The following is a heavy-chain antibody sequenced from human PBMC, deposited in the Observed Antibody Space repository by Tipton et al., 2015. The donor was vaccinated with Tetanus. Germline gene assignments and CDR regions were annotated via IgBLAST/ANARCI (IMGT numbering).Heavy chain of an antibody. CDR1: GYTFTSYY. Sequence: QSGAEVKKPGASVRVSCKASGYTFTSYYMHWVRQAPGQGLEWMGIINPSGGSTSYAQKFQGRVTMTRDTSTSTVYMELSSLRSEDTAVYYCARVFIAVAGHNWFDPWGQGTLVPVSS. CDR2: INPSGGST. J-gene: IGHJ5*02. CDR3: ARVFIAVAGHNWFDP. D-gene: IGHD6-19*01. V-gene: IGHV1-46*01.